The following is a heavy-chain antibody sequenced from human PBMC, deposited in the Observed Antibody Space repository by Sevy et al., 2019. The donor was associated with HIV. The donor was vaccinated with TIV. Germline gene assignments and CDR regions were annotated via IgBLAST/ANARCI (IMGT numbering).Heavy chain of an antibody. Sequence: SETLSLTCTVSGGSISSYYWSWIRQPPGKGLEWIGYIYYSGSTNYNPSLKRRVTISVDTSKNQFSLKLSSVTAADTAVYYCASATTRSGYCSSTSCYRDYWFDPWGQGTLVTVSS. D-gene: IGHD2-2*01. CDR3: ASATTRSGYCSSTSCYRDYWFDP. CDR1: GGSISSYY. J-gene: IGHJ5*02. CDR2: IYYSGST. V-gene: IGHV4-59*12.